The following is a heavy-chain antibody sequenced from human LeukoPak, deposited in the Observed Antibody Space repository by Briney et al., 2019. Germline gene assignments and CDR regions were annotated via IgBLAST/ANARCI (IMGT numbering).Heavy chain of an antibody. D-gene: IGHD1-26*01. J-gene: IGHJ5*02. V-gene: IGHV4-34*01. CDR2: INHSGST. Sequence: PSETLSLTCAVYGGSFSGYYWSWIRQPPGKGLEWIGEINHSGSTNYNPSLKSRVTISVDTSKNQFSLKLSSVTAADTAVYYCARDRNRGSYSKAWFDPWGQGTLVTVSS. CDR3: ARDRNRGSYSKAWFDP. CDR1: GGSFSGYY.